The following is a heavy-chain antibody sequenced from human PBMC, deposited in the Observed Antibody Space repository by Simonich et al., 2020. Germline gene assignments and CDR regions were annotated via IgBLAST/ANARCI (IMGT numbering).Heavy chain of an antibody. CDR1: GFTFSSYW. J-gene: IGHJ4*02. V-gene: IGHV3-7*01. CDR2: KKTEEREK. D-gene: IGHD3-10*01. CDR3: ARDREVYGSGSYYNY. Sequence: EVQLVESGGGLVQPGGSLRLSCAASGFTFSSYWMSWVRQAPGKGLEWVAKKKTEEREKYYVDSVKGRFTISRDNAKNSRYLQMNSLRAEDTAVYYCARDREVYGSGSYYNYWGQGTLVTVSS.